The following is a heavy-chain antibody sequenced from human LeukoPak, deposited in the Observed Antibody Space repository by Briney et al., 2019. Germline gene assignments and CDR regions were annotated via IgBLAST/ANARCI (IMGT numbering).Heavy chain of an antibody. CDR2: FDPEDGET. D-gene: IGHD3-22*01. V-gene: IGHV1-24*01. Sequence: ASVKVSCKVSGYTLTELSMHWVRQAPGKGLEWMGGFDPEDGETIYAQKFQGRVTMTEDTSTDTAYMELSSLRSEDTAVYYCATVHYYDSSGYYKSDFQHWGQGTLVTVSS. CDR1: GYTLTELS. J-gene: IGHJ1*01. CDR3: ATVHYYDSSGYYKSDFQH.